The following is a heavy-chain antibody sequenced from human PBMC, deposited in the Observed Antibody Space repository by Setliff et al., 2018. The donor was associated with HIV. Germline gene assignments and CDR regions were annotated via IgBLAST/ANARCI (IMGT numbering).Heavy chain of an antibody. Sequence: SETLSLTCAVSSYSISSGYYWGWIRQPPGKGLEWIGNIYHSGSTDYNPSLKSRVTISVDTSKRQFSLKLSSVTAADTAVYYCARGLDYYGSGSYLPLGYWGQGTLVTVSS. V-gene: IGHV4-38-2*01. CDR2: IYHSGST. CDR1: SYSISSGYY. J-gene: IGHJ4*02. CDR3: ARGLDYYGSGSYLPLGY. D-gene: IGHD3-10*01.